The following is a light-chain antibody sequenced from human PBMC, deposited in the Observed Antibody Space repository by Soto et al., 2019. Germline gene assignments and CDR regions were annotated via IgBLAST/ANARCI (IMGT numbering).Light chain of an antibody. V-gene: IGLV2-14*01. Sequence: QSALTQPASVSGSPGQSITNSCTGTSSDVGGYNYVSWYQQHPGKAPKLMIYDVSNRPSGVSNRFSGSKSGNTASLTISGLQAEDEADYYCSSYTSSSTPNWVFGGGTKVTVL. CDR2: DVS. CDR1: SSDVGGYNY. J-gene: IGLJ3*02. CDR3: SSYTSSSTPNWV.